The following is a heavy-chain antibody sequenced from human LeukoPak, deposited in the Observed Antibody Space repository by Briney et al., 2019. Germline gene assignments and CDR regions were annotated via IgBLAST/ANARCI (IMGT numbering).Heavy chain of an antibody. V-gene: IGHV1-46*01. Sequence: ASVKVSCKASGYTFTSYYMHWVRQAPGQGLEWMGIINPSGGSTSYAQKFQGRVTMTRDTSISTAYMELSRLRSDDTAVYYCARDYTYYYDSSGYDSPGYWGQGTLVTVSS. CDR1: GYTFTSYY. D-gene: IGHD3-22*01. CDR2: INPSGGST. CDR3: ARDYTYYYDSSGYDSPGY. J-gene: IGHJ4*02.